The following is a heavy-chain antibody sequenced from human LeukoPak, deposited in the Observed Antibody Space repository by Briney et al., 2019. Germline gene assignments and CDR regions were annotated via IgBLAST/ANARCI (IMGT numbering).Heavy chain of an antibody. Sequence: SETLSLTCTVSGGSISSSSYYWGWIRQPPGKGLEWIGSIYYSGSTYYNPSLKSRVTISVDTSKNQFSLKLSSVTAADTAVYYCARGRGLGYYYYYMDVWGKGTTVTVSS. J-gene: IGHJ6*03. D-gene: IGHD3-10*01. CDR3: ARGRGLGYYYYYMDV. CDR1: GGSISSSSYY. CDR2: IYYSGST. V-gene: IGHV4-39*07.